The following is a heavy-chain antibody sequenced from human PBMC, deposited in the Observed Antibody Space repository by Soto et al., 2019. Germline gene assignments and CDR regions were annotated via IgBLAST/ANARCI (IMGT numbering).Heavy chain of an antibody. CDR3: ARLVDRNWYPFFFDY. CDR1: GGSISSGGYS. Sequence: PSETLSLTCAVSGGSISSGGYSWSWIRQPPGKGLEWIGYIYHSGSTYYNPSLKSRVTISVDRSKNQFSLKLSSVTAADTALYYFARLVDRNWYPFFFDYWGQGTQVTVSS. J-gene: IGHJ4*02. D-gene: IGHD1-1*01. CDR2: IYHSGST. V-gene: IGHV4-30-2*01.